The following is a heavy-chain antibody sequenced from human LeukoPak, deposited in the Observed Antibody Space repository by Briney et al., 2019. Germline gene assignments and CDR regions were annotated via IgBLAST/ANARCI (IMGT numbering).Heavy chain of an antibody. V-gene: IGHV4-34*01. CDR1: GGSFSGYY. CDR3: ARVRGYSNYV. D-gene: IGHD4-11*01. CDR2: INHSGST. Sequence: PSETLSLTCAVYGGSFSGYYWCWIRQPPGKGLEWIGEINHSGSTNYNPSLKSRVTISVDTSKNQFSLKLSSVTAADTAVYYCARVRGYSNYVWGQGTLVTVSS. J-gene: IGHJ4*02.